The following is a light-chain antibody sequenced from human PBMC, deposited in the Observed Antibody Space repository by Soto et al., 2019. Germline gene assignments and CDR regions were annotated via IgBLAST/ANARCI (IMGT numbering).Light chain of an antibody. CDR2: GAS. CDR1: QTLRRTY. J-gene: IGKJ2*01. Sequence: EIVMTPSPATLSVSPVERATLSCRASQTLRRTYIAWYQQKPGQAPRVLIYGASKRATGIPDRFSGSGSGTDFSLTISRLEPEDFAVYYCHQYDNAPQTYGQGTKVDIK. V-gene: IGKV3-20*01. CDR3: HQYDNAPQT.